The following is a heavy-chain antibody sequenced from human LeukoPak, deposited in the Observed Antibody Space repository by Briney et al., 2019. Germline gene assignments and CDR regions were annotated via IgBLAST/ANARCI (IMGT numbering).Heavy chain of an antibody. CDR1: GYTFTGYY. D-gene: IGHD2-2*01. CDR2: INPISGGT. J-gene: IGHJ4*02. V-gene: IGHV1-2*02. Sequence: ASVKVSCKASGYTFTGYYMHWVRQAPGKGLDWMGWINPISGGTNCAQKSQGRITMTRDTSISTAYMELSRLRADDTAVYYGARSRSTSRAFDYWGQGTLVTVSS. CDR3: ARSRSTSRAFDY.